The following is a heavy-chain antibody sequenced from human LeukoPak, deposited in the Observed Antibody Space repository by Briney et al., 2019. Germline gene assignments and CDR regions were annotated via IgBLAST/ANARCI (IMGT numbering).Heavy chain of an antibody. CDR2: FDPEDGET. CDR1: GYTLTELS. J-gene: IGHJ3*02. Sequence: GASVKVSCKVSGYTLTELSMHWVRQAPGKGLEGMGGFDPEDGETIYAQKFQGRVTITEDTSTDTAYMELSSLRSEDTAVYYCATHLWFGDAFDIWGQGTMVTVSS. CDR3: ATHLWFGDAFDI. D-gene: IGHD3-10*01. V-gene: IGHV1-24*01.